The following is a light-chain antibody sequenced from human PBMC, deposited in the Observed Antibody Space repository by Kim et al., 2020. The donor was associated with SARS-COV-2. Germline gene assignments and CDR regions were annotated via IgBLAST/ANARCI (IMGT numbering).Light chain of an antibody. CDR3: QAWDSSGV. CDR2: QDS. J-gene: IGLJ3*02. CDR1: KLGDKY. Sequence: SYELTHPPSVSVSPGQTASITCSGDKLGDKYACWYQQKPGQSPVLVIYQDSKRPSGIPERFSGSNSGNTATLTISGTQAMDEADYYCQAWDSSGVFGGGTPLTVL. V-gene: IGLV3-1*01.